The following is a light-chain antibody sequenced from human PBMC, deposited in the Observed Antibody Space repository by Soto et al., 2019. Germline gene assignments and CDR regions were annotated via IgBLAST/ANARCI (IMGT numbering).Light chain of an antibody. V-gene: IGLV2-14*01. J-gene: IGLJ2*01. CDR1: SSDVGAYNY. Sequence: QSVLTQPASVSGSPGQSITISCTGTSSDVGAYNYVSWYQQHPGKAPKLMIYEVSNRPSGVSDRFSGSRSGNTASLTISGLQAEDESDYYCCSYAGRSTWDVVFGGGTKLTVL. CDR2: EVS. CDR3: CSYAGRSTWDVV.